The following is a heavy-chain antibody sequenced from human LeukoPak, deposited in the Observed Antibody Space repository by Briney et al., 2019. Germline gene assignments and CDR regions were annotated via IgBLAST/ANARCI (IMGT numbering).Heavy chain of an antibody. CDR1: GGSINSYY. CDR2: ISYIGST. D-gene: IGHD2-2*01. CDR3: AGGQPLRTNY. J-gene: IGHJ4*02. Sequence: PSETLSLTCTVSGGSINSYYWSWIRQPPGKGLEWIGYISYIGSTEYNPSLKSRVTISVDTSKNQFSLKLSSVTAADTAVYYCAGGQPLRTNYWGQGTLVTVSS. V-gene: IGHV4-59*01.